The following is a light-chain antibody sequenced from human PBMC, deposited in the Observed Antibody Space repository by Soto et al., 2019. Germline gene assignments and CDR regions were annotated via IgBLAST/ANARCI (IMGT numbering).Light chain of an antibody. V-gene: IGKV3-20*01. CDR1: QSVNNNY. CDR3: QQYGSSPT. Sequence: DIVMTQSPDTLSLSPGERATLSCRASQSVNNNYLTWYQQKPGQAPRLLIHGTSYRATGIPDRFRGSGSGTDFILTISRLEPEDFAVYYCQQYGSSPTFGQGTKVDIK. J-gene: IGKJ1*01. CDR2: GTS.